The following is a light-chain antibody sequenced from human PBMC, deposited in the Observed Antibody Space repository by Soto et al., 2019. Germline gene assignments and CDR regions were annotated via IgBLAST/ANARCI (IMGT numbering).Light chain of an antibody. Sequence: DIQMTQSPSSLSASVGDRVTITCRASQGISSWLAWYQQKLEKAPKSLIYAASTLKSGVPSRFSGSRSGTDFTLTISSLQPEDSATYYCQQYDKFPFTFGPGTKVEI. J-gene: IGKJ3*01. V-gene: IGKV1D-16*01. CDR1: QGISSW. CDR3: QQYDKFPFT. CDR2: AAS.